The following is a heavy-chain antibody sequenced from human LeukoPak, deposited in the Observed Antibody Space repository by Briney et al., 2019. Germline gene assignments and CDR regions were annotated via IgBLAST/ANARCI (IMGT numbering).Heavy chain of an antibody. V-gene: IGHV3-30*02. J-gene: IGHJ4*02. CDR2: IRYDGSNK. D-gene: IGHD3-10*01. Sequence: GGSLRLSCAASGFTFSSYGMHWVRQAPGKGLEWVAFIRYDGSNKYYADSVKGRFTISRDNSKNTLYLQMNSLRAEDTAVYYCAKGQWCGELTGDYWGEGTLVTVSS. CDR3: AKGQWCGELTGDY. CDR1: GFTFSSYG.